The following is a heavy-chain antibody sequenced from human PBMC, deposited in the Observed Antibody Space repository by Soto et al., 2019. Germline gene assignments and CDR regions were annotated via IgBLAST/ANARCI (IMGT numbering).Heavy chain of an antibody. CDR1: GGTFSSYA. V-gene: IGHV1-69*13. J-gene: IGHJ4*02. D-gene: IGHD3-22*01. Sequence: SVKVSCKASGGTFSSYAISWVRQAPGQGLEWMGGIIPIFGTANYAQKFQGRVTITADESTSTAYMELSSLRSEDTAVYYCARQERGDYYYDSSGYLDYWGQGTLVTVSS. CDR3: ARQERGDYYYDSSGYLDY. CDR2: IIPIFGTA.